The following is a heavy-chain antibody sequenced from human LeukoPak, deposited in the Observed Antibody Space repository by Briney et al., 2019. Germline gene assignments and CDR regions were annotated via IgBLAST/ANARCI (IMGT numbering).Heavy chain of an antibody. CDR2: INWNGGST. CDR3: ARSGGLAAFDY. D-gene: IGHD2-15*01. Sequence: GGSLRLSCAASGFTFDDYGMSWVRQAPGKGLEWVSGINWNGGSTGYADSVKGRFTISRDNAKNSLYLQMNSLRAEDTAVYYCARSGGLAAFDYWGQGTLVTVSS. V-gene: IGHV3-20*04. CDR1: GFTFDDYG. J-gene: IGHJ4*02.